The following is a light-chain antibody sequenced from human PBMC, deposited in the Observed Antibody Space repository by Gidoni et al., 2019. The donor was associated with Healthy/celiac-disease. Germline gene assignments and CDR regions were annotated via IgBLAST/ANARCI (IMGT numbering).Light chain of an antibody. CDR2: GAS. CDR1: QSVSSSY. J-gene: IGKJ1*01. CDR3: QQYGSSPPT. V-gene: IGKV3-20*01. Sequence: ESVLTQSPGTLSLSPGERATLSCRASQSVSSSYLAWYQQKPGQAPRLLIYGASSRATGIPDRFSGSGSGTAFTLTISRLEPEVFAVYYCQQYGSSPPTFGPXTKVEIK.